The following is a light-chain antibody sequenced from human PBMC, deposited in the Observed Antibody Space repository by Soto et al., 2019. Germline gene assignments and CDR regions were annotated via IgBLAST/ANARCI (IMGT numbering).Light chain of an antibody. V-gene: IGLV7-46*01. J-gene: IGLJ2*01. CDR3: LLSYSGAREV. CDR2: DTS. Sequence: QAVVTQEPSLTVSPGGTVTLTCGSSTGAVTSGHYPYWFQQKPGQAPRTLIYDTSNKRSWTPARFSGSLLGGKAALTLSGAQPEDEAEYYCLLSYSGAREVFGGGTKVTVL. CDR1: TGAVTSGHY.